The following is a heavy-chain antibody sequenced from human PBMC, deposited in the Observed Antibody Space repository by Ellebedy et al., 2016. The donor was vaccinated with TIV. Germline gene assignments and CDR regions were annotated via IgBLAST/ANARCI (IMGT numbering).Heavy chain of an antibody. V-gene: IGHV3-74*01. Sequence: GESLKISCAASGFTLSTSWMHWVRQAPGKGLVWVSTMRSEGTTYYADSVRGRFTISRDNAKNTLYLQMNSLRAEDTAVYYCARYNGKSVHYWGQGTLITVSS. CDR1: GFTLSTSW. CDR3: ARYNGKSVHY. CDR2: MRSEGTT. D-gene: IGHD1-14*01. J-gene: IGHJ4*01.